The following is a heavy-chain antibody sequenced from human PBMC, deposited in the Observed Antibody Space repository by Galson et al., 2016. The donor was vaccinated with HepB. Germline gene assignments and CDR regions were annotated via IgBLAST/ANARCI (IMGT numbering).Heavy chain of an antibody. Sequence: SLRLSCAASGFTFSXXXMSXXXQAXXXGLXXVSXXXVDXXXTXXXESXKGRFIISKDMSKNXLPLQXDSLRAEDTAIYYCARDRGYFGSXFDYWXLGILVXXSS. CDR3: ARDRGYFGSXFDY. V-gene: IGHV3-23*01. J-gene: IGHJ4*02. CDR1: GFTFSXXX. CDR2: XXVDXXXT. D-gene: IGHD2/OR15-2a*01.